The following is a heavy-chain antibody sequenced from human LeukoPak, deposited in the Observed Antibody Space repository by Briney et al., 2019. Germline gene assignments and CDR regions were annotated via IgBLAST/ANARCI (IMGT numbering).Heavy chain of an antibody. CDR3: ANSGIVVGPMDV. D-gene: IGHD2-2*01. Sequence: GGSLRLSCAASGFTFSSYAMSGVRQAPGKGLEWVSAISGSGGSTYYADSVKGRFTISRDNSKNTLYLQMNSLRAEDTAVYYCANSGIVVGPMDVWGQGTTVTVSS. J-gene: IGHJ6*02. V-gene: IGHV3-23*01. CDR1: GFTFSSYA. CDR2: ISGSGGST.